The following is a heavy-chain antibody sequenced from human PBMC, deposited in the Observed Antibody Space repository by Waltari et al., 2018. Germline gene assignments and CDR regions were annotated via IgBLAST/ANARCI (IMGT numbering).Heavy chain of an antibody. V-gene: IGHV3-30*18. CDR1: GFNLLSYG. CDR2: KSNEGSTK. D-gene: IGHD6-19*01. CDR3: AKVARVAGYYYTGMDV. Sequence: QVLLVESGGGVVQPGRSLRLSCAASGFNLLSYGMHWVRQAPGKGPGVVAVKSNEGSTKYYADSGKGRFTISRDNSMHTLDLQMNNLRHEDTGVYYCAKVARVAGYYYTGMDVWGQGTTVTVSS. J-gene: IGHJ6*02.